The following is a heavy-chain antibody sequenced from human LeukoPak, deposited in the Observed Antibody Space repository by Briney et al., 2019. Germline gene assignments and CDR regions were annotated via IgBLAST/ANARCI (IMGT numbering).Heavy chain of an antibody. J-gene: IGHJ5*02. D-gene: IGHD3-3*01. CDR2: IYHSGST. CDR1: GGSISSGGYS. CDR3: ARSKYYDFWSGYLEWFDP. Sequence: SETLSLTCAVSGGSISSGGYSWSWIRQPPGKGLEWIGYIYHSGSTYYNPSLKSRVTISVDRSKNQFSLKLSSVTAADTAVYYCARSKYYDFWSGYLEWFDPWGQGTLVTVSS. V-gene: IGHV4-30-2*01.